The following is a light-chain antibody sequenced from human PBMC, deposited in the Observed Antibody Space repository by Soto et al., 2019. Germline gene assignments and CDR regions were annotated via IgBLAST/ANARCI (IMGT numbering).Light chain of an antibody. V-gene: IGLV2-14*01. Sequence: QSALTQPASVSGSPGQSITISCTGTSSDVGGYNSVSWYQQHPGKAPKLIIYEVNYRPVGVSNRFSGSKSGNTASLTISGLQTEDEADYYCQSYDRSLSGYVFGTGTKLTVL. CDR2: EVN. J-gene: IGLJ1*01. CDR3: QSYDRSLSGYV. CDR1: SSDVGGYNS.